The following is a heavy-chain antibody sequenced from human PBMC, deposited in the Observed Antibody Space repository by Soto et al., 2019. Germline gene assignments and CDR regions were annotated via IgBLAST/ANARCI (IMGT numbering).Heavy chain of an antibody. V-gene: IGHV1-69*01. J-gene: IGHJ4*02. CDR1: GGTFSSYA. Sequence: QVQLVQSGAEVKKPGSSVKVSCKASGGTFSSYAISWVRQAPGQGLEWMGGIIPIFGTANYAQKFQGRVTITADESTSTAYMERSRLRSEETAVYYCARETRKYYYASSGYYASIIFDYWGQGTLVTVSS. CDR3: ARETRKYYYASSGYYASIIFDY. CDR2: IIPIFGTA. D-gene: IGHD3-22*01.